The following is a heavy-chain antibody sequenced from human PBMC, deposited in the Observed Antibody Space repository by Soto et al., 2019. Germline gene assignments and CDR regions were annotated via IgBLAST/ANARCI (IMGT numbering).Heavy chain of an antibody. V-gene: IGHV4-39*01. D-gene: IGHD4-17*01. CDR1: GGSISSSSYY. J-gene: IGHJ3*02. CDR3: ARQGYGTAAFDI. Sequence: QLQLQESGPGLVKPSETLSLTCTVSGGSISSSSYYWGWIRQPPGKGLEWIGSIYYSGSTYYNPSLKSRVTISVDTSKNQFSLKLSSVTAADTAVYYCARQGYGTAAFDIWGQGTMLTVSS. CDR2: IYYSGST.